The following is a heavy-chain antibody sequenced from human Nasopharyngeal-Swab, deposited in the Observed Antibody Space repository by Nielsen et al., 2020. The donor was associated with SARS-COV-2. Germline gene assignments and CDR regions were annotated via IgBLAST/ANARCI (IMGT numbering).Heavy chain of an antibody. V-gene: IGHV1-3*01. CDR3: ARAKDGGKGFYFDY. J-gene: IGHJ4*02. Sequence: ASVKVSYKASGYTFTSYAMHWVRQAPGQRLEWMGWINAGNGNTKYSQKFQGRVTITRDTSASTAYMELSSLRSEDTAVYYCARAKDGGKGFYFDYWGQGTLSPSPQ. CDR2: INAGNGNT. CDR1: GYTFTSYA. D-gene: IGHD4-23*01.